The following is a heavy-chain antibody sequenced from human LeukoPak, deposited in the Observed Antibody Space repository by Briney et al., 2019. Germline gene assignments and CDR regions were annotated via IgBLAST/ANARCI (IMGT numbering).Heavy chain of an antibody. CDR2: TYYRSKWYN. V-gene: IGHV6-1*01. Sequence: SQTLSLTCAISGDSVSSNSAAWNWIRQSPSRGLEWVGRTYYRSKWYNDYAVSVKSRITINPDTSKNQFSLKLRSVTAADTAVYYCAGDRYWYFDLWGRGTLITVSS. CDR3: AGDRYWYFDL. J-gene: IGHJ2*01. CDR1: GDSVSSNSAA.